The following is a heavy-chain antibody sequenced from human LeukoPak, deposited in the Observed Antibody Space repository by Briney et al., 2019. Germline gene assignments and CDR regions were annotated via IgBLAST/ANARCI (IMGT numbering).Heavy chain of an antibody. V-gene: IGHV4-59*01. CDR1: GGSISSYY. CDR3: ASLVAGGNWFDP. Sequence: SETLSLTCTVSGGSISSYYWSWIRQPPGKGLEWIGYIYYSGSTNYNPSLKSRVTISVETSKNQFSLKLSSVTAADTAVYYCASLVAGGNWFDPWGQGTLVTVSS. D-gene: IGHD6-19*01. J-gene: IGHJ5*02. CDR2: IYYSGST.